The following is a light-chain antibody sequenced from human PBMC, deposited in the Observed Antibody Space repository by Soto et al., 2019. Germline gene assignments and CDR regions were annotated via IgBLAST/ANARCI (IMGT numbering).Light chain of an antibody. V-gene: IGKV3-15*01. CDR3: QQRSNWST. CDR1: QSITRN. CDR2: GAS. J-gene: IGKJ5*01. Sequence: EIVMTQSPATLSVSPGERATLSFRASQSITRNLAWYQQSPVQAPRLLIYGASTRATGIPARFSGSGSGTEFTLTISSLQSEDFAVYYCQQRSNWSTFGQGTRLEIK.